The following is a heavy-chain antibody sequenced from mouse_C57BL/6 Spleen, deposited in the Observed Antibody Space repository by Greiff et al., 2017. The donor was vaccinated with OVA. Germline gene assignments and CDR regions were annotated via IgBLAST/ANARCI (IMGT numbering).Heavy chain of an antibody. V-gene: IGHV1-18*01. CDR2: INPNNGGT. CDR1: GYTFTDYN. Sequence: VQLKQSGPELVKPGASVKIPCKASGYTFTDYNMDWVKQSHGKSLEWIGDINPNNGGTIYNQKFKGKATLTVDKSSSTAYMELRSLTSEDTAVYYCARWSRGWYFDVWGTGTTVTVSS. J-gene: IGHJ1*03. CDR3: ARWSRGWYFDV. D-gene: IGHD1-1*01.